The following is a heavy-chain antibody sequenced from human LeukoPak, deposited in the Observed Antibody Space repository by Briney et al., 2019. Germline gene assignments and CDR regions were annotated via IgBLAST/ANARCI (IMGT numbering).Heavy chain of an antibody. D-gene: IGHD3-16*01. CDR1: GFTFSSYA. V-gene: IGHV3-23*01. CDR3: AKGYYDYVWGSYYFDY. CDR2: ISGSGGST. J-gene: IGHJ4*02. Sequence: GGSLRLSCAASGFTFSSYAMSWVRQAPGKGLEWVSAISGSGGSTYYADSVKGRFTISRDNSRATLYLQMNSLSAEDTAVYYCAKGYYDYVWGSYYFDYWGQGSLVTVSS.